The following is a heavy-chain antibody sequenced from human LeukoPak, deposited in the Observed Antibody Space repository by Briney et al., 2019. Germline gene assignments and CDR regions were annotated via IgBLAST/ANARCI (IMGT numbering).Heavy chain of an antibody. CDR3: ARDSKSKYSSSWYAYYYYYMDV. J-gene: IGHJ6*03. V-gene: IGHV1-69*05. CDR2: IIPIFGTA. Sequence: SVKVSCKASGGTFSSYAISWVRQAPGQGLEWMGRIIPIFGTANYAQKFQGRVTITTDESTSTAYMELSSLRSEDTAVYYCARDSKSKYSSSWYAYYYYYMDVWGKGTTVTVSS. D-gene: IGHD6-13*01. CDR1: GGTFSSYA.